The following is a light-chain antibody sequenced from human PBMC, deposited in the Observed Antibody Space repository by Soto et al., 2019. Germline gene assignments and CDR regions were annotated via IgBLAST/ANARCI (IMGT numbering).Light chain of an antibody. CDR2: EVS. J-gene: IGLJ1*01. CDR1: SSDVGNYNY. CDR3: GSYTSSSTRV. V-gene: IGLV2-14*01. Sequence: HSALTQPASVSGSPGQSITISCTGTSSDVGNYNYVSWYQQHPGKAPKLLIYEVSNRPSGVSNRFSGSKSGNTASLTISGLQAEDEADYYCGSYTSSSTRVFGTGTKVTVL.